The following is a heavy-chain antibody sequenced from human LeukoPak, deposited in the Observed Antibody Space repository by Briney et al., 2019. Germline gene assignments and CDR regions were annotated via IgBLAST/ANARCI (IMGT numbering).Heavy chain of an antibody. D-gene: IGHD2-21*01. V-gene: IGHV1-2*06. J-gene: IGHJ6*02. CDR2: INPNSSGT. CDR1: GYTFTGYY. CDR3: ARGAYYYYYYGMDV. Sequence: ASVKVSCKASGYTFTGYYMHWVRQAPGQGLEWMGRINPNSSGTNYAQKFQGRATMTRDTSISTAYMELSRLRSDDTAVYYCARGAYYYYYYGMDVWGQGTTVTVSS.